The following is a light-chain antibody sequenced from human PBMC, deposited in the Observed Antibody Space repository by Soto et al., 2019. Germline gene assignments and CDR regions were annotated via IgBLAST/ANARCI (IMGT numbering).Light chain of an antibody. CDR3: QQYHRWPLT. CDR1: QTIYAK. CDR2: DTS. V-gene: IGKV3-15*01. Sequence: EIVLTQSPATLSVSPGESVTLSCRASQTIYAKLAWYQQKPGQTPRLVIYDTSIRATGTPGSFSGSGSGTEFTLTISSLQAEDFAVYYCQQYHRWPLTFGGGTKVEIK. J-gene: IGKJ4*01.